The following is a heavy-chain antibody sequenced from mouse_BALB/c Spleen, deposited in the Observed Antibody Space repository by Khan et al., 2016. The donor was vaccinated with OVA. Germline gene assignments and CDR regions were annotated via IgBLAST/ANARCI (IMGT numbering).Heavy chain of an antibody. Sequence: EVELVESGGGLVQPGGSLKLSCAASGFTFSSYGMSWVLQTPDKRLALVATLNSNGGSTYYPDSVKGRFTISRDNAKNTLYLQMSSLKSEDTAMYYCARMARTINWGQGTTLTVSS. V-gene: IGHV5-6-3*01. J-gene: IGHJ2*01. CDR1: GFTFSSYG. CDR3: ARMARTIN. CDR2: LNSNGGST.